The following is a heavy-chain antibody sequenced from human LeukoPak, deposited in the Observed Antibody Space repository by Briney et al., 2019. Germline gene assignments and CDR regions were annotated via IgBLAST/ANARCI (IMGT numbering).Heavy chain of an antibody. CDR1: GFTFSSDA. CDR2: ISGSGGST. CDR3: AREGVAVAGHFDY. V-gene: IGHV3-23*01. Sequence: GGSLRLSCAAAGFTFSSDAMSWVRQAPGKGLEWVSAISGSGGSTYYADSVKGRFTISRDNSKNTLYLQMNSLRAEDTAVYYCAREGVAVAGHFDYWGQGTLVTVSS. D-gene: IGHD6-19*01. J-gene: IGHJ4*02.